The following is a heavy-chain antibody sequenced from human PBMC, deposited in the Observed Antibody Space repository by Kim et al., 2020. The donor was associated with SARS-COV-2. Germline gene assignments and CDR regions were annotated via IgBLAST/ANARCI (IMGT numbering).Heavy chain of an antibody. Sequence: CGPTLVNPTQTLTLTCTFSGFSLSTRGMCVSWIRQPPGKALGWLARIDLDDDKYYNTSLKTRPTISKDNSKNQVVLTMTNMDPVDTATYYCARIRGSGTTRSQSYHYYMDIWGKGTTGTVSS. J-gene: IGHJ6*03. CDR3: ARIRGSGTTRSQSYHYYMDI. D-gene: IGHD1-7*01. V-gene: IGHV2-70*11. CDR2: IDLDDDK. CDR1: GFSLSTRGMC.